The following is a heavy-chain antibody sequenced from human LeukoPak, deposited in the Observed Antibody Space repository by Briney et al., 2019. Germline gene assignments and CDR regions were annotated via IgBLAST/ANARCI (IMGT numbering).Heavy chain of an antibody. CDR3: ARGCCSSTSTMARTHYYYYYGMDV. CDR1: GGSISSGGYY. CDR2: IYYSGST. Sequence: SETLSLTCIVSGGSISSGGYYWSWIRQHPGKGLEWIGYIYYSGSTYYNPSLKSRVTISVDTSKNQFSLKLSSVTAADTAVYYCARGCCSSTSTMARTHYYYYYGMDVWGQGTTVTVSS. D-gene: IGHD2-2*01. V-gene: IGHV4-31*03. J-gene: IGHJ6*02.